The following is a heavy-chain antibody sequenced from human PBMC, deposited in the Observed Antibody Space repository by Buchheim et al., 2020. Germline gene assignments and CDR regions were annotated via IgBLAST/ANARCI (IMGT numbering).Heavy chain of an antibody. D-gene: IGHD3-22*01. Sequence: EVQLVESGGGLVQPGGSLKLSCAASGLTFSTYWMSWVRQAPGKGLKWLANIKPDGSEKYYVDSVKGRFTISRDNAKNSLYLQMNSLRVEDTAVYYCARVSDHYDSSGLDYWGQGTL. V-gene: IGHV3-7*01. J-gene: IGHJ4*02. CDR3: ARVSDHYDSSGLDY. CDR1: GLTFSTYW. CDR2: IKPDGSEK.